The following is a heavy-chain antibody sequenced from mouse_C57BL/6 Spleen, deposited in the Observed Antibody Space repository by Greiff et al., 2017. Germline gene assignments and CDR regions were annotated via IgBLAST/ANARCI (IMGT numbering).Heavy chain of an antibody. J-gene: IGHJ4*01. CDR3: AREGYYGSSPPYAMDY. CDR1: GYAFSSSW. Sequence: QVQLQQSGPELVKPGASVKISCKASGYAFSSSWMNWVKQRPGTGLEWIGRIYPGDGDTNDNGKFQGKATLTADKSSSTAYMQLSSLTSEDSAVYCCAREGYYGSSPPYAMDYWGQGTSVTVSS. D-gene: IGHD1-1*01. V-gene: IGHV1-82*01. CDR2: IYPGDGDT.